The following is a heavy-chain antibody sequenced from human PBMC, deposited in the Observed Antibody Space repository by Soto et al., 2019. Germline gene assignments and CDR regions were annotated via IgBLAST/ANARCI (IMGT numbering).Heavy chain of an antibody. Sequence: QVQLVQSGAAVKKPGASVKVSCKASGYTFTSYAMHWVRQAPGQRREWMGWINAGNGNTKYSQKFQGRFTITMDTSASKDYMELSSLRSEDTAVYYCARAQRGRYYDSSGSFDYLGQGTLGNVSS. J-gene: IGHJ4*02. D-gene: IGHD3-22*01. CDR2: INAGNGNT. CDR1: GYTFTSYA. CDR3: ARAQRGRYYDSSGSFDY. V-gene: IGHV1-3*01.